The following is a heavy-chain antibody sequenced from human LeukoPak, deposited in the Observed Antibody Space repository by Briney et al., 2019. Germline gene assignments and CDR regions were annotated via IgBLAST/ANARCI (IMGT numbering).Heavy chain of an antibody. D-gene: IGHD4-17*01. CDR1: GYTFTGYY. CDR2: INPNTAGT. V-gene: IGHV1-2*02. CDR3: ATSAGDYKAGYYYYLGV. J-gene: IGHJ6*03. Sequence: ASVKVSCKASGYTFTGYYFHWVRQAPGKGLDWMGWINPNTAGTNYAQKFLGRVTLTWDTSISTAYMELNRLTSDDTAVYFCATSAGDYKAGYYYYLGVWGKGTSVTVSS.